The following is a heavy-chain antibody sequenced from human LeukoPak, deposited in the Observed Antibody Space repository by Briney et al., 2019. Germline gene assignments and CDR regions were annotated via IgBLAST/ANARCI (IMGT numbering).Heavy chain of an antibody. CDR3: AKDLRGTLSSRGPFEY. J-gene: IGHJ4*02. CDR1: GFTFSSYA. Sequence: GGSLRLSCAASGFTFSSYAMSWVRKAPEKGLEWVSAFSGNGDITYYADTVKGRFSGSRDNSKNTLYLQLNSLRAEDTAVYYCAKDLRGTLSSRGPFEYWGQGTLVTVSS. CDR2: FSGNGDIT. D-gene: IGHD1-1*01. V-gene: IGHV3-23*01.